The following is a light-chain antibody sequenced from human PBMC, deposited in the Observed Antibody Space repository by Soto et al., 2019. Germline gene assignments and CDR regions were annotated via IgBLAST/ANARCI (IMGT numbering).Light chain of an antibody. CDR3: QQYNSYTIT. V-gene: IGKV3-20*01. CDR2: GAS. Sequence: EIVLTQSPGTLSLSPGEGATLSCRASQSVSSRYLACYQQRPGQAPRLLIYGASTRATGIPSRFSGSGSGTEFTRTISSLQPDDFATYYCQQYNSYTITFGQGTRLEIK. CDR1: QSVSSRY. J-gene: IGKJ5*01.